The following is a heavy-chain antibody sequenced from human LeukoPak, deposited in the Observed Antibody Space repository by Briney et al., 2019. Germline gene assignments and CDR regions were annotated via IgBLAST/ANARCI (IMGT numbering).Heavy chain of an antibody. CDR2: ISAYNGNT. CDR1: GYTFTSYG. CDR3: ARGFSGGLLKYYFDY. J-gene: IGHJ4*02. D-gene: IGHD3-10*01. Sequence: GASVKVSCKASGYTFTSYGISWVRQAPGQGLEWMGWISAYNGNTNYAQKLQGRVTMTTDTSTSTAYMELRSLRSDDTAVYYCARGFSGGLLKYYFDYWGQGTLVTVSS. V-gene: IGHV1-18*01.